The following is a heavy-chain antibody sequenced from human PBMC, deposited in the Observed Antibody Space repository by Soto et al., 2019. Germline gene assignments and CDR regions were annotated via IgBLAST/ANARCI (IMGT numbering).Heavy chain of an antibody. CDR1: GFTFSSDA. D-gene: IGHD3-22*01. Sequence: EVQLLESGGGLVQPGGSLRLSCAASGFTFSSDAMSWVRQAPGKGLEWVSAISGSGGSTYYADSVKGRFTITSDNSKNTLYLRMNSLGVEDTAVYYCAKDRETFYDSSGYYPNPFDYWGQGTLVTVSS. J-gene: IGHJ4*02. V-gene: IGHV3-23*01. CDR2: ISGSGGST. CDR3: AKDRETFYDSSGYYPNPFDY.